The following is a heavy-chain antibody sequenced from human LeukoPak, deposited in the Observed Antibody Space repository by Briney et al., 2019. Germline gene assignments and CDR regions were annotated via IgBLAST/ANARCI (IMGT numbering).Heavy chain of an antibody. CDR3: ARNSYGSGINWFDP. V-gene: IGHV4-4*02. CDR2: IYHSGST. Sequence: SETLSLTCAVSGGSISSSNWWSWVRQPPGKGLEWIGEIYHSGSTNYNPSLKSRVTISVDKSKNQFSLKLSSVTAADTAVYYCARNSYGSGINWFDPWGQGTLVTVSS. D-gene: IGHD3-10*01. J-gene: IGHJ5*02. CDR1: GGSISSSNW.